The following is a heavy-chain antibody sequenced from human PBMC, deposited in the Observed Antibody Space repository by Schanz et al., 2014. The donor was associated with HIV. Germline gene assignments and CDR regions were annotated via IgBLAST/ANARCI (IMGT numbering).Heavy chain of an antibody. Sequence: QVQLQQWGAGLLKPSETLSLTCAVYGSSVTYFYWSWIRQSPGKGLEWIAEVNHSGDANHNPSLKSRVTISVDTSKNQFSLKLDSVTAADTAVYYCARAFCSGGSCFAGYGLDVWGQGTTVTVSS. V-gene: IGHV4-34*02. J-gene: IGHJ6*02. CDR2: VNHSGDA. CDR1: GSSVTYFY. CDR3: ARAFCSGGSCFAGYGLDV. D-gene: IGHD2-15*01.